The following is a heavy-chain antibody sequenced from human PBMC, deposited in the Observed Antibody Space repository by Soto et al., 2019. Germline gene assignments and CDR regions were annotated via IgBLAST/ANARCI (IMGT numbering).Heavy chain of an antibody. D-gene: IGHD2-15*01. Sequence: QVQLVESGGGVVQPGRSLRLSCAASGFTFSSYGMHWVRQAPGKGLEWVAVIWYDGSKKYYADSVKGRFIISRDNSKNTLYMQMNSLRAEDTAVYYCARERGGSIVVGLYGMDVWGQGTTVTVS. CDR3: ARERGGSIVVGLYGMDV. V-gene: IGHV3-33*01. CDR1: GFTFSSYG. CDR2: IWYDGSKK. J-gene: IGHJ6*02.